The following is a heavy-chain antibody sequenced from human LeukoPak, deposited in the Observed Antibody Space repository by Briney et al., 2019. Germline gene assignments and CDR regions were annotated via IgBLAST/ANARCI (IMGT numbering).Heavy chain of an antibody. CDR2: MTPDSGYT. Sequence: GASVKVSCKAYGYTFISYDIIWVRQANGRGFEWMGWMTPDSGYTGYAQKFQGRVTFTMDTSRSTVYMELSSLSSEDTAVYHCARGASDYSGGWNGKSTIDYWGQGTQVTVSS. CDR1: GYTFISYD. D-gene: IGHD6-19*01. CDR3: ARGASDYSGGWNGKSTIDY. J-gene: IGHJ4*02. V-gene: IGHV1-8*01.